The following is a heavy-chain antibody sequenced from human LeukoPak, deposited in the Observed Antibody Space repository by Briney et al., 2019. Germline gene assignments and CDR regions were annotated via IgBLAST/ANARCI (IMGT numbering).Heavy chain of an antibody. CDR1: GGSVNNYY. J-gene: IGHJ4*02. V-gene: IGHV4-59*02. CDR2: IYYSGGSWST. CDR3: ARSSSGRTPPGY. Sequence: SSETLSLTCPVSGGSVNNYYWSWIRQSPGKGLEWIGYIYYSGGSWSTNYNPSFKSRVTLSVDMSKNQFSLKLSSVLAADTAVYYCARSSSGRTPPGYWGQGTLVTVSS. D-gene: IGHD3-22*01.